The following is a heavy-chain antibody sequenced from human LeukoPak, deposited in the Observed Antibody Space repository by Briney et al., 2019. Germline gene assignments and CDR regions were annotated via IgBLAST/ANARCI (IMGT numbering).Heavy chain of an antibody. Sequence: SETLSLTCAVYGGSFSGYYWNWIRQPPGKGLEWIGEINHRGSTNHNPSLKSRVTISVDTSKNQFSLKLSSVTAADTAVYYCTSRPLFDSSGYYWDYWGQGTLVTVSS. J-gene: IGHJ4*02. CDR3: TSRPLFDSSGYYWDY. V-gene: IGHV4-34*01. D-gene: IGHD3-22*01. CDR1: GGSFSGYY. CDR2: INHRGST.